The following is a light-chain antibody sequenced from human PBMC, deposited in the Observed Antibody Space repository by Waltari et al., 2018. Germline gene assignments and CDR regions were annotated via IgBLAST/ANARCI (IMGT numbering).Light chain of an antibody. CDR1: SSDVGGYNY. J-gene: IGLJ2*01. CDR3: CSYAGSSTHVL. Sequence: QSALTQPASVSGSPGQSITLSCPGTSSDVGGYNYVPWYQQYPDKAPKLMIYDVSKRPSGVSNRFSGSKSGNTASLTISGLQAEDEADYYCCSYAGSSTHVLFGGGTKLTVL. CDR2: DVS. V-gene: IGLV2-23*02.